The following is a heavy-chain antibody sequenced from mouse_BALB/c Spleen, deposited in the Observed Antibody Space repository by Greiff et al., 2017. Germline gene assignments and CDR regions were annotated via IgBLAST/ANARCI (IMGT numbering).Heavy chain of an antibody. CDR1: GYTFTSYW. D-gene: IGHD2-3*01. CDR3: ARGGYDGYYLDY. V-gene: IGHV1-7*01. CDR2: INPSTGYT. Sequence: VQLQQSGAELAKPGASVKMSCKASGYTFTSYWMPWVKQRPGQGLEWIGYINPSTGYTEYNQKFKDKATLTADKSSSTAYMQLSSLTSEDSAVYYYARGGYDGYYLDYWGQGTTLTVSS. J-gene: IGHJ2*01.